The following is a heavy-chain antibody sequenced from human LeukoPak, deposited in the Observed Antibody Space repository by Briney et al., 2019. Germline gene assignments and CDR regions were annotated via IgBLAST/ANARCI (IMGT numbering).Heavy chain of an antibody. CDR2: IYTSGST. V-gene: IGHV4-61*02. D-gene: IGHD6-6*01. Sequence: SETLSLTCTVSGGSISSGSYYWSWIRQPAGKGLEWIGRIYTSGSTNYNPSLKSRVTISVDTSKNQFSLKLSSVTAADTAVHYCARESYSSSSQTLNYWGQGTLVTVSS. J-gene: IGHJ4*02. CDR1: GGSISSGSYY. CDR3: ARESYSSSSQTLNY.